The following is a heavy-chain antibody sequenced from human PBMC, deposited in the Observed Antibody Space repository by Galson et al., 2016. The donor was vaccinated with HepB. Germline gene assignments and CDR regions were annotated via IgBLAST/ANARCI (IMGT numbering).Heavy chain of an antibody. V-gene: IGHV1-69*10. CDR1: GGTFSSYA. Sequence: SVKVSCKASGGTFSSYAFSWVRQAPGQGLEWIGVIIPILGTVTYAQKFQGRLTITADKSTNTAYMELSSLRSEDTALYYCARDDYANYHFGMDVWGQGTTVTVSS. CDR2: IIPILGTV. D-gene: IGHD4-17*01. CDR3: ARDDYANYHFGMDV. J-gene: IGHJ6*02.